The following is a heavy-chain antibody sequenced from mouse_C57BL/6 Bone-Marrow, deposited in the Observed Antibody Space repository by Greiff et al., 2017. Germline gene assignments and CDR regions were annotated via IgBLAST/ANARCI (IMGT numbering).Heavy chain of an antibody. J-gene: IGHJ2*01. CDR2: IDPENGYT. CDR3: TTTVVATVDY. D-gene: IGHD1-1*01. Sequence: VQLQQSGAELVRPGASVKLSCTASGFNIKDDYMHWVKQRPEQGLEWIGWIDPENGYTEYASKFQGKATITADTSSNTAYLQISSLTSEDTAVYYFTTTVVATVDYWGQGTTLTVSS. CDR1: GFNIKDDY. V-gene: IGHV14-4*01.